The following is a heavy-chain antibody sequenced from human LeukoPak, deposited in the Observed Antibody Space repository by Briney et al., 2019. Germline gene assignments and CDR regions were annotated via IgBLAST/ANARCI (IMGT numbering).Heavy chain of an antibody. D-gene: IGHD6-13*01. CDR2: LSYSGLT. J-gene: IGHJ4*02. Sequence: SGTLSLTCTVSGGSLRSSNYYWGWIRPPPGKGLGWSGCLSYSGLTYYNPSLQSRVTMSIETSTIHFSLRLTSVTAADTAVYYCAREGGLPEYTTSWNDYWGQRALVTVSS. V-gene: IGHV4-39*07. CDR3: AREGGLPEYTTSWNDY. CDR1: GGSLRSSNYY.